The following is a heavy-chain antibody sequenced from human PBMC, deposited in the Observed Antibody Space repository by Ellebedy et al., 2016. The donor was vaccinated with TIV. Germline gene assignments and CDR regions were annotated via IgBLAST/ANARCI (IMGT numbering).Heavy chain of an antibody. V-gene: IGHV3-49*03. CDR2: IRSKAYGGTT. D-gene: IGHD6-6*01. CDR1: GFTFGDYA. Sequence: GESLKISXTASGFTFGDYAMNWFRQAPGKGLEWVGFIRSKAYGGTTEYAASVKGRFTISRDDSKSIAYLQMNSLKTEDTAVYYCTRDVGIAARLDYYYYMDVWGKGTTVTVSS. J-gene: IGHJ6*03. CDR3: TRDVGIAARLDYYYYMDV.